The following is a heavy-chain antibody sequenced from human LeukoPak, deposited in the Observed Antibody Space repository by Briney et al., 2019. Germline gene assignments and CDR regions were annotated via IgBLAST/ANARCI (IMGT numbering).Heavy chain of an antibody. J-gene: IGHJ4*02. CDR1: GFSFSSYG. CDR2: ISYDGSNK. D-gene: IGHD3-9*01. CDR3: AREGLVYYFDY. Sequence: GRSLRLSCAASGFSFSSYGMHWVRQAPGKGLEWVAVISYDGSNKYYADSVKGRFTISRDNSKNTLYLQMNSLRAEDTAVYYCAREGLVYYFDYWGQGTLVTVSS. V-gene: IGHV3-30*03.